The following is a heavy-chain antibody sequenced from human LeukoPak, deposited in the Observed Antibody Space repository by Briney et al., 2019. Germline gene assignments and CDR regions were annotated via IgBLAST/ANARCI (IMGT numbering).Heavy chain of an antibody. CDR1: GFIFGNAW. D-gene: IGHD3-10*01. J-gene: IGHJ4*02. V-gene: IGHV3-15*07. CDR3: TTGIRGD. CDR2: IASKTDGGAT. Sequence: GGSLRLSCAASGFIFGNAWMNWVRQAPGEGLDWVGRIASKTDGGATDYAAPVKGRFTISRDDSKNTLNLQMNSLKTEDTAVYYCTTGIRGDWGQGTLVTVSS.